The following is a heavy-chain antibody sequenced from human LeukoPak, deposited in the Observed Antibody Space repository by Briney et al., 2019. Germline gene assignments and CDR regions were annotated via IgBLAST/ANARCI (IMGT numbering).Heavy chain of an antibody. Sequence: SGGSLRLSCAASGFTFSTYGMSWVRQAPGKGLEWVSAISGSGDYTYYADSAKGRFTISRDNSKNTLFLQMNSLRAEDTAVYYCAKLPRAGGDHYFIDVWGKGTTVTVSS. CDR1: GFTFSTYG. D-gene: IGHD2-21*02. CDR3: AKLPRAGGDHYFIDV. J-gene: IGHJ6*03. V-gene: IGHV3-23*01. CDR2: ISGSGDYT.